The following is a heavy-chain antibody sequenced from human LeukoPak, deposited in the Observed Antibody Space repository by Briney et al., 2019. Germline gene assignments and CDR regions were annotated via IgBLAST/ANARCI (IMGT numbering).Heavy chain of an antibody. D-gene: IGHD2-15*01. J-gene: IGHJ4*02. CDR3: TRVGILGYCSGGSCYDY. Sequence: GGSLRLSCAASGFSVSSNYMSWVRQAPGKGLEWVSVIYSGGSTYYADSVKGQFTISRDNSKNTLYLQMNSLKTEDTAVYYCTRVGILGYCSGGSCYDYWGQGTLVTVSS. V-gene: IGHV3-53*01. CDR1: GFSVSSNY. CDR2: IYSGGST.